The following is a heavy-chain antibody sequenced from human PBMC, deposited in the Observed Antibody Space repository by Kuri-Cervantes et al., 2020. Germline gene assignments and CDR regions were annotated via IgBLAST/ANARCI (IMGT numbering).Heavy chain of an antibody. CDR1: GFTFSSYW. V-gene: IGHV3-74*01. CDR2: INSDGSST. D-gene: IGHD3-16*01. Sequence: GESLKISCAASGFTFSSYWMHWVRQAPGKGLVWVSRINSDGSSTSYADSVKGRFTISRDNAKNTLYLQMNSLRAEDTAVYYCAKVFGWLEHDAFDIWGQGTMVTVSS. CDR3: AKVFGWLEHDAFDI. J-gene: IGHJ3*02.